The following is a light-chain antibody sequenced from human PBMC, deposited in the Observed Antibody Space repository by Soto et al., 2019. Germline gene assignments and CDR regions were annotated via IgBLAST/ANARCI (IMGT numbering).Light chain of an antibody. V-gene: IGLV2-14*03. J-gene: IGLJ1*01. CDR2: DVS. Sequence: QSVPTQPASVSGSPGQSITISCTGTSSDVGGYNYVSWYQHHPGKAPKLIIYDVSNRPSGVSNPFSGSKSGNTASLTISGLQPEDEADYYCSSYTTSNTRQIVFGTGTKLTVL. CDR3: SSYTTSNTRQIV. CDR1: SSDVGGYNY.